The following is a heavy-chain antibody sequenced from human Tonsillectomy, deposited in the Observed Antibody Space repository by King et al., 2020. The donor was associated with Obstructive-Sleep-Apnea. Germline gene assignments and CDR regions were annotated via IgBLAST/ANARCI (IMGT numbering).Heavy chain of an antibody. J-gene: IGHJ4*02. V-gene: IGHV3-48*01. Sequence: VQLVESGGGLVQTGGSLRLSCAASGFTFSSYSMNWVRQAPGKGLEWVSYISSSSSTIYYADSVKGRFTISRDNAKNSLYLQMNSLRAEDTAMYYCARATYGDYEVFDYWGQGTLVTVSS. CDR1: GFTFSSYS. D-gene: IGHD4-17*01. CDR3: ARATYGDYEVFDY. CDR2: ISSSSSTI.